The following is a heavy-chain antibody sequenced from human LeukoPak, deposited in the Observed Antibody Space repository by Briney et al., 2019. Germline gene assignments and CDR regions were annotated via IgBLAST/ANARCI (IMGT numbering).Heavy chain of an antibody. Sequence: GASVKVSCKVSGYTLTELSMHWVRQAPGKGLEWMGGFDPEDGETIYAQKFQGRATMTEDTSTDTAYMELSSLRSEDTAVYYCATDPPRDSSGYRQLNWYFDLWGRGTLVTVSS. CDR2: FDPEDGET. D-gene: IGHD3-22*01. J-gene: IGHJ2*01. CDR1: GYTLTELS. V-gene: IGHV1-24*01. CDR3: ATDPPRDSSGYRQLNWYFDL.